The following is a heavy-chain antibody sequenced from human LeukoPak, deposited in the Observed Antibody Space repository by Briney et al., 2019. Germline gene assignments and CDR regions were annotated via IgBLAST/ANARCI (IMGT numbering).Heavy chain of an antibody. CDR3: ARVKGYYDILTGNLDAFDI. D-gene: IGHD3-9*01. CDR1: GGSFSGYY. CDR2: XXXSGST. V-gene: IGHV4-34*01. Sequence: SETLSLTCAVYGGSFSGYYWGWIRQPPGKGLEXXXXXXXSGSTNYNPSLKSRVTISVDTSKNQFSLKLSSVTAADTAVYYCARVKGYYDILTGNLDAFDIWGQGTMVTVSS. J-gene: IGHJ3*02.